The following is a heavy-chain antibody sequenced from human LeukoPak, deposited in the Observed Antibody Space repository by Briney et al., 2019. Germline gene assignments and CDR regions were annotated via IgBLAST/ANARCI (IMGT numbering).Heavy chain of an antibody. CDR2: IRYDGSYK. Sequence: GGSLRLSCAASGFTFNTYGMHWVRQAPGKGLEWVAFIRYDGSYKYYADSVKGRFTISRDNSKNTLYLQMNSLRAEDTAVYYCAREEGYSSGSYYFDYWGQGTLVTVSS. CDR1: GFTFNTYG. V-gene: IGHV3-30*02. CDR3: AREEGYSSGSYYFDY. D-gene: IGHD6-19*01. J-gene: IGHJ4*02.